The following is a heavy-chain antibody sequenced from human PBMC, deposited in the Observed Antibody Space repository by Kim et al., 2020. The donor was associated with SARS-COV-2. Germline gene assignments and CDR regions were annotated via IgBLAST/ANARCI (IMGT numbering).Heavy chain of an antibody. J-gene: IGHJ4*02. V-gene: IGHV3-33*05. CDR3: ARDGGWLQFNYFDY. CDR2: ISYDGSNK. CDR1: GFTFSSYG. Sequence: GGSLRLSCAASGFTFSSYGMHWVRQAPGKGLEWVAVISYDGSNKYYADSVKGRFTISRDNSKNTLYLQMNSLRAEDTAVYYCARDGGWLQFNYFDYWGQGTLVTVSS. D-gene: IGHD5-12*01.